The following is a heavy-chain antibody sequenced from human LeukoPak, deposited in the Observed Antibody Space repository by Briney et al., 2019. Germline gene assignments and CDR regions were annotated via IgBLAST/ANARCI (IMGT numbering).Heavy chain of an antibody. Sequence: GGSLRLSCAASGFTFSSYGMHWVRQAPGRGLEWVAVIWYGGSNKYYADSVKGRFTISRDNSKNTLYLQMNSLRAEDTAVYYCAKDSLWFGELSYMDVWGKGTTVTVSS. CDR3: AKDSLWFGELSYMDV. J-gene: IGHJ6*03. D-gene: IGHD3-10*01. CDR1: GFTFSSYG. CDR2: IWYGGSNK. V-gene: IGHV3-30*02.